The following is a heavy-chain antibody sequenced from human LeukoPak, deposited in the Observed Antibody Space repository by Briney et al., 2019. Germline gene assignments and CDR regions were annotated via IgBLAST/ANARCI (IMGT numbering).Heavy chain of an antibody. Sequence: GRSLRLSCAASGFTFSIDGLHWVRQAPGKGLEWVAVIYYDGYNRYYGDSVKGRFTISRDNSKNMMYLQMDSLSPEDTAVYYCARAGGSESFDIWGPGTMVTVSS. CDR2: IYYDGYNR. CDR1: GFTFSIDG. V-gene: IGHV3-33*01. D-gene: IGHD3-10*01. CDR3: ARAGGSESFDI. J-gene: IGHJ3*02.